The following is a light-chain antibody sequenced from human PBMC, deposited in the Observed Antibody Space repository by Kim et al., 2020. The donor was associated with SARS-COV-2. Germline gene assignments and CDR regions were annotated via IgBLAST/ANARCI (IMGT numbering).Light chain of an antibody. CDR1: TNEVGNQG. CDR3: SAWDRSLNAAV. Sequence: SQTPTITGTGDTNEVGNQGASWLQPPQGHPPKVLSYRDNNRPSGISDRFSASRSGNTASLTISGLQPEDEADYFCSAWDRSLNAAVFGGGTQLTVL. CDR2: RDN. J-gene: IGLJ2*01. V-gene: IGLV10-54*04.